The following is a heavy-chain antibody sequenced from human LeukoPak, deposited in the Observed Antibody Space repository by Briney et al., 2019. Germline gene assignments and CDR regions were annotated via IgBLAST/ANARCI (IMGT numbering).Heavy chain of an antibody. J-gene: IGHJ4*02. CDR3: ARDLSIAAAGIDY. CDR1: GYTFTGYY. V-gene: IGHV1-2*02. CDR2: INPKSGGT. Sequence: VASVKVSCKASGYTFTGYYMHWVRQAPGQGLEWMGWINPKSGGTNYTQKFQGRVTMTRDTTISTAYMELSRLRSDDTAVYYCARDLSIAAAGIDYWGQGTLVTVSS. D-gene: IGHD6-13*01.